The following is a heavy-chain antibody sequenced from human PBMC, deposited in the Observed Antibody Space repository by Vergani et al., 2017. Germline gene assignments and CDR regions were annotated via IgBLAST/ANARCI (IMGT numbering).Heavy chain of an antibody. V-gene: IGHV1-46*01. CDR2: INPSGGST. Sequence: QVQLVQSGAEVKKPGASVKVSCKVSGYTLTELSMHWVRQAPGKGLEWMGIINPSGGSTSYAQKFQGRVTMTRDTSTSTVYMELSSLRSEDTAVYYCARDGERGYCSGGSCYSGYYYYMDVWGKGP. J-gene: IGHJ6*03. CDR1: GYTLTELS. CDR3: ARDGERGYCSGGSCYSGYYYYMDV. D-gene: IGHD2-15*01.